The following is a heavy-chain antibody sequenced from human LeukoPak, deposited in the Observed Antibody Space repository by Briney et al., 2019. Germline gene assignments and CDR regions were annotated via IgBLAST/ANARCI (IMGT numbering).Heavy chain of an antibody. CDR2: IYYSGST. D-gene: IGHD2/OR15-2a*01. J-gene: IGHJ5*02. CDR1: ARALSNYA. CDR3: ARDAPGSTTGAFDP. V-gene: IGHV4-59*01. Sequence: PLQTLSLTCAAAARALSNYAGIWTRLPPGTGLDLFGYIYYSGSTTYNPSLKSRVTMDTSKNQFSLKLSSVTAADTAVYYCARDAPGSTTGAFDPWGQGTLVTVSS.